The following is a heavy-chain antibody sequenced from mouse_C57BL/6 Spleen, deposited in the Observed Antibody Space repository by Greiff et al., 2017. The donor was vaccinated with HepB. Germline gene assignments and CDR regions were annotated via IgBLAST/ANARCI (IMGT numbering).Heavy chain of an antibody. CDR1: GYTFTSYW. J-gene: IGHJ1*03. CDR3: ARRGGTRYFDV. Sequence: QVQLQQPGAELVKPGASVKLSCKASGYTFTSYWMQWVKQRPGQGLEWIGEIDPSDSYTNYNQKFKGKATLTVDKSSSTAYMQLSSLTSEDSAVYYCARRGGTRYFDVWGTGTTVTVSS. V-gene: IGHV1-50*01. D-gene: IGHD4-1*01. CDR2: IDPSDSYT.